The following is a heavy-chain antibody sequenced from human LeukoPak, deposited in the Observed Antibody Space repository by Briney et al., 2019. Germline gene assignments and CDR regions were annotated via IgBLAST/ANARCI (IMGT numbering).Heavy chain of an antibody. J-gene: IGHJ3*02. CDR1: GFTFNSFG. V-gene: IGHV3-33*01. CDR3: ASSRSFYYDFWSGYYSAFDI. Sequence: PGGSLRLSCAASGFTFNSFGMHWVRQAPGKGLEWVAFIWYDGSNKYYADSAKGRFTISRDNSKNTLYLQMNSLRAEDTAVYYCASSRSFYYDFWSGYYSAFDIWGQGTIVTVSS. CDR2: IWYDGSNK. D-gene: IGHD3-3*01.